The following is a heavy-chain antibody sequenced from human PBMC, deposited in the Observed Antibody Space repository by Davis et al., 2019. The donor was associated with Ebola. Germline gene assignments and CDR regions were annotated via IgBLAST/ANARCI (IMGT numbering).Heavy chain of an antibody. CDR1: GFTVSTYD. V-gene: IGHV3-13*04. CDR3: AKHEAAWFDF. J-gene: IGHJ5*01. Sequence: GESLKISCAASGFTVSTYDMHWVRQATGKGLEWVSSMDPAGDTYYPDSVKGRFTISRDNTRKSLYLQMSSLRVDDTAVYYCAKHEAAWFDFWGQGTLVTVSS. CDR2: MDPAGDT.